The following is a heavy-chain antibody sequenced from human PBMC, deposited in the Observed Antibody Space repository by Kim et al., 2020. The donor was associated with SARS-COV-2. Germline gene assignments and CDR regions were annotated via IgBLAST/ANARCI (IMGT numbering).Heavy chain of an antibody. Sequence: GGSLRLSCAASGFTFSSYGMPWVRQAPGKGLEWVAVISYDGSNKYYADSVKGRFTISRDNSKNTLYLQMNSLRAEDTAVYYCAKDNYYDSSGYYSHWGQGTLVTVSS. V-gene: IGHV3-30*18. CDR1: GFTFSSYG. CDR2: ISYDGSNK. CDR3: AKDNYYDSSGYYSH. J-gene: IGHJ1*01. D-gene: IGHD3-22*01.